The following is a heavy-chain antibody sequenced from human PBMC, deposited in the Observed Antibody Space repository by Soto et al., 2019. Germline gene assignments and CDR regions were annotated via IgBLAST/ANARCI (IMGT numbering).Heavy chain of an antibody. Sequence: QVQLQESGPGLVKPSQTLSLTCTVSGGSISSGGYYWSWIRQHPGKGLEWIGYIYYSGSTYYNPSLKGRVTVSVDTSKNKFSLMLSSVTVADTAVYYCARASSGYDYHGTFDPWGQGTLVTVSS. V-gene: IGHV4-31*03. D-gene: IGHD5-12*01. CDR2: IYYSGST. CDR3: ARASSGYDYHGTFDP. CDR1: GGSISSGGYY. J-gene: IGHJ5*02.